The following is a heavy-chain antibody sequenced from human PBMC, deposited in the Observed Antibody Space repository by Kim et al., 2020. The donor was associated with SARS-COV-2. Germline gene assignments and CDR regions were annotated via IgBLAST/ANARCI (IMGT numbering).Heavy chain of an antibody. V-gene: IGHV3-23*01. Sequence: RFPISRDNSKNTLYLQMNSLRAEDTAVYYCAKASITIFGVVISHYYYYMDVWGKGTTVTVSS. D-gene: IGHD3-3*01. J-gene: IGHJ6*03. CDR3: AKASITIFGVVISHYYYYMDV.